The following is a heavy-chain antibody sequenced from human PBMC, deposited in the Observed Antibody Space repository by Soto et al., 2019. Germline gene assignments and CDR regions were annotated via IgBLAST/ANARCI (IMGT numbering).Heavy chain of an antibody. CDR3: ARGGYIDAFWSGPKTGWGDP. CDR1: GGSFIGYY. Sequence: SETLSLTYAVYGGSFIGYYWSWIRQPPGKGLEWIGEINHSGSTNYNPSLKSRVTISVDTSKNQFSLKLSSVTAADTAVYYCARGGYIDAFWSGPKTGWGDPWGQGTLVSVS. J-gene: IGHJ5*02. CDR2: INHSGST. V-gene: IGHV4-34*01. D-gene: IGHD3-3*01.